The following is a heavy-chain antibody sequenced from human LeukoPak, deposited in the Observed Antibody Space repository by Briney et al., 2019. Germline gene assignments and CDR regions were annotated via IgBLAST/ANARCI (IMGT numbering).Heavy chain of an antibody. CDR3: AKAFDYNGLRGEGGSFDC. CDR2: IGVGGDT. CDR1: GFTFSKND. V-gene: IGHV3-13*01. J-gene: IGHJ4*02. Sequence: GGSLRLSCVASGFTFSKNDMHWVRQTPGRGLEWVSAIGVGGDTYYADPVKGRFTISRENGKNSVYLQMNSLRAGDTALYFCAKAFDYNGLRGEGGSFDCWGQGALVTVSS. D-gene: IGHD4-11*01.